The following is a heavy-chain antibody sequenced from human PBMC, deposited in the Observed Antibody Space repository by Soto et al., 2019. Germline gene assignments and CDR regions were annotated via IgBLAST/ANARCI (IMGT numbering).Heavy chain of an antibody. CDR1: GFPFTTYG. CDR3: VGGQYYFDY. D-gene: IGHD3-10*01. CDR2: ISYDGSNK. Sequence: QVLLVESGGGVVQPGRSLRLSCAASGFPFTTYGMHWVREGPGKGLEWVAVISYDGSNKYYADSVKGRFTISRDNSKNTLYLQMNSLRPEDTAVYYCVGGQYYFDYRGQGTLVTVSS. V-gene: IGHV3-30*03. J-gene: IGHJ4*02.